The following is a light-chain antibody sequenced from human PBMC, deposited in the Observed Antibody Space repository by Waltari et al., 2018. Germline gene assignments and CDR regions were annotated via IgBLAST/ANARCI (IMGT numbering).Light chain of an antibody. CDR2: KAS. Sequence: DVQMTQSPSTLSASVGDTVTITCRASPSISSWLAWYQPKAGKAPKLLIYKASTLESGVPSRFSGSGSGTEFTLTISSLQPDDLATYYCQQYNTYYTFGQGTILEIK. CDR3: QQYNTYYT. J-gene: IGKJ2*01. V-gene: IGKV1-5*03. CDR1: PSISSW.